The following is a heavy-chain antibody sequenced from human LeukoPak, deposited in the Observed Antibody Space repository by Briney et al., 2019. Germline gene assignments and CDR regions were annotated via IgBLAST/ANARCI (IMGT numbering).Heavy chain of an antibody. CDR2: IYYSGST. Sequence: SETLSLTCTVSGGSISSYYWSWIRQHPGKGLEWIGYIYYSGSTYYNPSLKSRVTISVDTSKNQFSLKLSSVTAADTAVYYCARDPLWGAFDIWGQGTMVTVSS. J-gene: IGHJ3*02. V-gene: IGHV4-59*06. D-gene: IGHD5-24*01. CDR1: GGSISSYY. CDR3: ARDPLWGAFDI.